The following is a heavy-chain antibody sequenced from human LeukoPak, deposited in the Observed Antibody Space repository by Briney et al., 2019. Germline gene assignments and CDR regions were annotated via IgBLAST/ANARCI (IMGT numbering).Heavy chain of an antibody. J-gene: IGHJ6*02. D-gene: IGHD3-3*01. Sequence: GGSLRLSCAASGFIVSGDFMSWVRQAPGKGLEWVSVIYSDGSTYYADSVKGRFTISRDNAKNSLYLQMNSLRAKDTAVYYCARDPAYDFWSGYYNDYYYYYGMDVWGQGTTVTVSS. CDR2: IYSDGST. CDR1: GFIVSGDF. CDR3: ARDPAYDFWSGYYNDYYYYYGMDV. V-gene: IGHV3-66*01.